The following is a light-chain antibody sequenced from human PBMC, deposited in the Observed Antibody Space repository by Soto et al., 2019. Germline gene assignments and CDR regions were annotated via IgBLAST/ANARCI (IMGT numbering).Light chain of an antibody. CDR2: GAS. J-gene: IGKJ1*01. V-gene: IGKV3-20*01. Sequence: EIVLTQSPGTLSLSPGERATLSCRASQSVSSSYLAWYQQKPGQAPGLLIYGASSRATGIPDRFSGSGSGTDFTLTISRLEPEDFAVYYCQQYGSLGTFGQGTKVEIK. CDR3: QQYGSLGT. CDR1: QSVSSSY.